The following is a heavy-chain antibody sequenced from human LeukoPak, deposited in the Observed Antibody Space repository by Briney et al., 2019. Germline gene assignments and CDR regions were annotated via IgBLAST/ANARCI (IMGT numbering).Heavy chain of an antibody. Sequence: PSETLSLTCAVYGGSFSGYYWSWIRQPPGKGLEWIGEINHSGSTNYNPSLKSRVTISVDTSKNQFSLKLSSVTAADTAVYYCARDAGYYDSSGYYYPPGYWGQGTLVTVSS. CDR2: INHSGST. D-gene: IGHD3-22*01. CDR1: GGSFSGYY. J-gene: IGHJ4*02. CDR3: ARDAGYYDSSGYYYPPGY. V-gene: IGHV4-34*01.